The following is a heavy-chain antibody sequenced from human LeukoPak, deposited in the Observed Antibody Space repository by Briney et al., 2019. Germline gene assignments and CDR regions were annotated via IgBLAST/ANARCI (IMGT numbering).Heavy chain of an antibody. CDR1: GFTFSNAC. D-gene: IGHD3-9*01. Sequence: GGSLRLSCAASGFTFSNACMTWFRQAPGKGLEWIGRIKSKTDGRTTDYGAPVKGRFTISRDDSKNMLYLQMNSLQTEDTAVYYCVRRYFDPTHFDYWGQGTLVTVSS. J-gene: IGHJ4*02. V-gene: IGHV3-15*01. CDR3: VRRYFDPTHFDY. CDR2: IKSKTDGRTT.